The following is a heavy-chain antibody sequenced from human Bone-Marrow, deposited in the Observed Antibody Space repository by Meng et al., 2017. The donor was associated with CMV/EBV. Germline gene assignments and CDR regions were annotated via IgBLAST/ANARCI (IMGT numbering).Heavy chain of an antibody. J-gene: IGHJ4*02. D-gene: IGHD6-19*01. V-gene: IGHV1-8*02. CDR1: GYTFTGYY. CDR3: ATGVADFEY. Sequence: QVQLVQSGAEVKKPGASVKVSCKASGYTFTGYYMHWVRQAPGQGLEWMGWMNPNSGNTDYAQKFQGRVTMTRNISKSTAYMDLSSLRSEDTAVYYCATGVADFEYWGQGTLVTVSS. CDR2: MNPNSGNT.